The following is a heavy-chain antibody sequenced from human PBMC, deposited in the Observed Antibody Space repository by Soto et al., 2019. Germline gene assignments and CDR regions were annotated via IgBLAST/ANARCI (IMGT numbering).Heavy chain of an antibody. V-gene: IGHV4-39*01. CDR2: IYYTGST. Sequence: QLQLQESGPGLVKPAETLSLTCTVSGGSISSSDYWWGWIRQPPGKGLEWIGRIYYTGSTYYNPYLKRRVIISVDTSKNQFALRLGSVTAADTAVYYCARQIGRGSWSLDHWGQGTLVTVSS. CDR1: GGSISSSDYW. CDR3: ARQIGRGSWSLDH. D-gene: IGHD6-13*01. J-gene: IGHJ4*02.